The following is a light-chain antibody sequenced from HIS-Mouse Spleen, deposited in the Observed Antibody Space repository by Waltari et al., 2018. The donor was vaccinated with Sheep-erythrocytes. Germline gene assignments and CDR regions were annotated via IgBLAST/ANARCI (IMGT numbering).Light chain of an antibody. CDR3: CSYAGSYNHV. V-gene: IGLV2-11*01. J-gene: IGLJ1*01. CDR2: DVS. Sequence: QSALTQPRSVSGSPGQSVTISCTGTSSDVGGYNYVSCYQQHPGKAPKLMSYDVSKRPSGVPDSVSGSKSGNTASLTSSGLQAEDEADYYCCSYAGSYNHVFATGTKVTVL. CDR1: SSDVGGYNY.